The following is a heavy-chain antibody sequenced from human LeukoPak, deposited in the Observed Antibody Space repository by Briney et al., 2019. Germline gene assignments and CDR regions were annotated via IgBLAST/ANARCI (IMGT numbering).Heavy chain of an antibody. J-gene: IGHJ3*02. CDR3: AKTLYGSGRPNSPIGAFNI. CDR2: IGGSGDTT. Sequence: GGSLRLSCAASGFTFSSYSMNWVRQAPGKGLEWVSVIGGSGDTTYYADSVKGRFTISRDNPKHTLYLQMNSLRAEDTAIYYCAKTLYGSGRPNSPIGAFNIWGQGTMVTVSS. D-gene: IGHD3-10*01. CDR1: GFTFSSYS. V-gene: IGHV3-23*01.